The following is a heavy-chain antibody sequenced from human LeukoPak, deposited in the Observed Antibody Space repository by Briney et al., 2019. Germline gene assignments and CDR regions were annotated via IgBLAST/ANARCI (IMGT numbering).Heavy chain of an antibody. Sequence: GGSLRLSCAASGFNFSSYWMHWVRQAPGKGLEWVANIKQDGSEKYYLDSVKGRFTISRDNAKNSLYLQMNSLRAEDTAVYFCTREAAAGIDYWGQGTLVTASS. CDR2: IKQDGSEK. D-gene: IGHD6-13*01. CDR3: TREAAAGIDY. J-gene: IGHJ4*02. V-gene: IGHV3-7*01. CDR1: GFNFSSYW.